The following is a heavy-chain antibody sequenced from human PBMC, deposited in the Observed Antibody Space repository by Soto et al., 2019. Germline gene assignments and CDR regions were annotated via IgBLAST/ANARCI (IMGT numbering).Heavy chain of an antibody. CDR1: GFSFNDHY. D-gene: IGHD2-15*01. CDR3: TRVRLGAPTRYFDC. V-gene: IGHV3-72*01. Sequence: GGSLRLSCAASGFSFNDHYMDWVRQAPGKGLEWVARIRNKANSYSTQYAASVKGRFTISRDDSKNSVFLQMNSLKTDDTAVYYCTRVRLGAPTRYFDCWGQGTLVTVSS. CDR2: IRNKANSYST. J-gene: IGHJ4*02.